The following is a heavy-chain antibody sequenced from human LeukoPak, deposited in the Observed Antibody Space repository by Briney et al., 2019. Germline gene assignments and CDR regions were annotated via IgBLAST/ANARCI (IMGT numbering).Heavy chain of an antibody. CDR1: GGSISSYY. D-gene: IGHD6-19*01. CDR3: ANVGVVGCGAVAKCRMDV. V-gene: IGHV4-4*07. Sequence: PSETLSLTCTVSGGSISSYYWSWIRQPAGKGLEWIGRIYTSGSTNYNPSLKSRVTMSVDTSKNQFSLKLSSVTAADTAVYYCANVGVVGCGAVAKCRMDVWGQGTTVTVSS. J-gene: IGHJ6*02. CDR2: IYTSGST.